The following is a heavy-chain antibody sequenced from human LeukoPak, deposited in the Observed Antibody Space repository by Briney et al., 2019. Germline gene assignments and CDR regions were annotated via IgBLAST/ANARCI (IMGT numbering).Heavy chain of an antibody. D-gene: IGHD6-19*01. CDR3: ARDRGVAGLYAY. J-gene: IGHJ4*02. CDR1: GFTFSIYW. CDR2: IKEDGSEK. V-gene: IGHV3-7*04. Sequence: GGSLRLSCAASGFTFSIYWMSWVRQAPGKGLEWVAYIKEDGSEKYYADSVKGRFTISRDNAKDSLFLQMNSLRAEDTAVYFCARDRGVAGLYAYWGQGNLVTVSS.